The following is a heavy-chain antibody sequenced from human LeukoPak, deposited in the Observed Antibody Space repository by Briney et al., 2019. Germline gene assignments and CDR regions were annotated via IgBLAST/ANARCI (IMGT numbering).Heavy chain of an antibody. J-gene: IGHJ4*02. CDR3: AKDYPVSGVDY. CDR2: ISYDGSNK. Sequence: GGSLRLSCAASGFTFSSYGMHWVRQAPGKGPEWVAVISYDGSNKYYADSVKGRFTISRDNSKNTLYLQMNSLRAEDTAVYYCAKDYPVSGVDYWGQGTLVTVSS. D-gene: IGHD3-10*01. V-gene: IGHV3-30*18. CDR1: GFTFSSYG.